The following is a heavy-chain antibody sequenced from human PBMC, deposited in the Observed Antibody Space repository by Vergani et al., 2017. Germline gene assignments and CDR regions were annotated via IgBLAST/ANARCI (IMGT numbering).Heavy chain of an antibody. CDR2: LCPSGST. V-gene: IGHV4-4*07. Sequence: QVQMQESGPGLVKTSETLALTCTASGAPISYWCWSWPRQPAGKGLEWIGRLCPSGSTNYKPSLTGRVTMSIDTSKNQIYLKLTSVTAADTAAYCCATGAGPFDIWCQGTLVTVSS. CDR3: ATGAGPFDI. D-gene: IGHD7-27*01. J-gene: IGHJ4*02. CDR1: GAPISYWC.